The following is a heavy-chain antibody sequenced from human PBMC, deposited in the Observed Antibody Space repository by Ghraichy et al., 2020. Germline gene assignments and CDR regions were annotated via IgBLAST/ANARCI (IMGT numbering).Heavy chain of an antibody. D-gene: IGHD4-11*01. Sequence: GGSLRLSCAASGFTFSSYWMTWVRQAPGKGLEWVANIKQDGSEKYYVDSVKGRFTISRDNAKNSLYLQMNSLRAEDTAVYYCVSTVHDYRKQAFDIWGQGTLVTVSS. CDR1: GFTFSSYW. CDR2: IKQDGSEK. CDR3: VSTVHDYRKQAFDI. V-gene: IGHV3-7*01. J-gene: IGHJ3*02.